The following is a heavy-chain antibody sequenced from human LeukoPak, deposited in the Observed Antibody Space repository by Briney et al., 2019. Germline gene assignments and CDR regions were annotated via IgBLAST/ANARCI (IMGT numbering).Heavy chain of an antibody. D-gene: IGHD3-22*01. Sequence: PSETLSLTCTVSGGSISSSSYYWSWIRQPPGKGLEWIGYIYYSGSTNYNPSLKSRVAISVDTSKNQFSLKLSSVTAADTAVYYCARAARTLYDSSGYYTYYFDYWGQGALVTVSS. CDR1: GGSISSSSYY. CDR2: IYYSGST. J-gene: IGHJ4*02. V-gene: IGHV4-61*01. CDR3: ARAARTLYDSSGYYTYYFDY.